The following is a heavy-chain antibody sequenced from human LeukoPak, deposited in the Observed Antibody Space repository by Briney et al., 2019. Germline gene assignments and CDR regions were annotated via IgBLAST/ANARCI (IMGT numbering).Heavy chain of an antibody. Sequence: ASVKVSSKPSRYTSTSYYIQSVRQAPGQGLEWMGIINPSGGSTSYAQKFQGRVTMTRDTSTSTVYMELSSLRSEDAAVYYCAREGYSSSPELGAFDIWGQGTMVTVSS. CDR3: AREGYSSSPELGAFDI. CDR2: INPSGGST. D-gene: IGHD6-13*01. V-gene: IGHV1-46*01. J-gene: IGHJ3*02. CDR1: RYTSTSYY.